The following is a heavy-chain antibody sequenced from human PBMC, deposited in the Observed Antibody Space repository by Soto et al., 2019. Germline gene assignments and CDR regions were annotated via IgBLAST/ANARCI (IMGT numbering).Heavy chain of an antibody. Sequence: VASVKVSCKASGGTFSSYAISWVRQAPGQGLEWMGGIIPIFGTANYAQKFQGRVTITADESTSTAYMELSSLRSEDTAVYYCARNYYYDSSGYYYLYYFDYWGQGTLVTVSS. CDR3: ARNYYYDSSGYYYLYYFDY. V-gene: IGHV1-69*13. CDR2: IIPIFGTA. CDR1: GGTFSSYA. J-gene: IGHJ4*02. D-gene: IGHD3-22*01.